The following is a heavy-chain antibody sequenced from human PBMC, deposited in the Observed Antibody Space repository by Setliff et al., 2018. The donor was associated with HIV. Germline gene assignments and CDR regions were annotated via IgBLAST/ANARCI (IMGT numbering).Heavy chain of an antibody. CDR2: IIPILGIA. Sequence: GASVKVSCKASGGTFSSYAISRVRQAPGQGLEWMGGIIPILGIANYAQKFQGRVTITTDESTSTAYMELSSLRSEDTAVYYCARAGANYYDSSGYGPAEYFQHWGQGTLVTVSS. J-gene: IGHJ1*01. V-gene: IGHV1-69*10. D-gene: IGHD3-22*01. CDR3: ARAGANYYDSSGYGPAEYFQH. CDR1: GGTFSSYA.